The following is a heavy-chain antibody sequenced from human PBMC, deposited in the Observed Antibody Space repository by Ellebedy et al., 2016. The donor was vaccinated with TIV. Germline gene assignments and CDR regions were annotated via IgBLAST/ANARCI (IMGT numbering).Heavy chain of an antibody. J-gene: IGHJ4*02. D-gene: IGHD6-6*01. Sequence: SETLSLXCAVSGGSISSSNWWSWVRQPPGKGLEWIGEIYHSGSTNYNPSLKSRVTISVDNSKNQFSLKLTSVTAADTAVYYCARALIAPRPYYFDYWGQGALVTVSS. CDR2: IYHSGST. CDR3: ARALIAPRPYYFDY. CDR1: GGSISSSNW. V-gene: IGHV4-4*02.